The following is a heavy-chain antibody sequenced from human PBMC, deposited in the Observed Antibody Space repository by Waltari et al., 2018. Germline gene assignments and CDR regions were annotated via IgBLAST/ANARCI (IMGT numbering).Heavy chain of an antibody. D-gene: IGHD6-13*01. CDR3: AKPITGIAAAGGAFDI. CDR1: GFTFSSYA. J-gene: IGHJ3*02. Sequence: EVQLLESGGGLVQPGGSLRLSCAASGFTFSSYAMSWVRQAPGKGLEWVSAISGSGGSTYYADSVKGRFTISRDNSKNTLYLQMNSXRAEDTAVYYCAKPITGIAAAGGAFDIWGQGTXVTVSS. V-gene: IGHV3-23*01. CDR2: ISGSGGST.